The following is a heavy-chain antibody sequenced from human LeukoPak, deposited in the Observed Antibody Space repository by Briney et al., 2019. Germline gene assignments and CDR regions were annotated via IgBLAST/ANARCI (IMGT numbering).Heavy chain of an antibody. CDR3: ARRLRYYYYYYMDV. J-gene: IGHJ6*03. CDR2: IIPIFGTA. Sequence: ASVKVSCKASGGTFSSYAISWVRQAPGQGLEWMGGIIPIFGTANYAQKFQGRVTITADKSTSTAYMELSSLRSEDTAVYYCARRLRYYYYYYMDVWGKGTTVTISS. CDR1: GGTFSSYA. V-gene: IGHV1-69*06.